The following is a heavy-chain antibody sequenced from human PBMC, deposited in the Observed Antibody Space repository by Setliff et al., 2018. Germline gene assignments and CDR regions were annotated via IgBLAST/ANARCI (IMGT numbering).Heavy chain of an antibody. CDR3: AREYCSSPSCFFAGWFDP. V-gene: IGHV4-34*01. J-gene: IGHJ5*02. CDR1: GGSFSGYY. Sequence: SETLSLTCAVYGGSFSGYYWSWIRQPPGKGLEWIGEINHTGSTNYSPSLKSRVTISVDTSKNQFSLKLTSVTAADTAVYYCAREYCSSPSCFFAGWFDPWGQGTLVTVSS. CDR2: INHTGST. D-gene: IGHD2-2*01.